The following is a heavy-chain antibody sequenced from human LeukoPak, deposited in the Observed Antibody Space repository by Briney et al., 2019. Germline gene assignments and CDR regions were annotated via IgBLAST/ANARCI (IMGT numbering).Heavy chain of an antibody. J-gene: IGHJ4*02. CDR2: ISSTSNYM. D-gene: IGHD1-26*01. V-gene: IGHV3-21*01. CDR1: GFTFSSYS. Sequence: GGSLRLSCVASGFTFSSYSMNWVRQAPGKGLEWVSSISSTSNYMYYADSVKGRFTISRDNAKNSLYLQMNSLRAEDTAVYYCARAPVGANVDYWGQGTLVTVSS. CDR3: ARAPVGANVDY.